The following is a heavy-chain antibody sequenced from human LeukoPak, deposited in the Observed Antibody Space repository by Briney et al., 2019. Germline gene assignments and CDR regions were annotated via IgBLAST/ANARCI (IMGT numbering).Heavy chain of an antibody. CDR1: GFTFSSYA. CDR2: ISGSGGST. D-gene: IGHD4-17*01. Sequence: GGSLRLSCAASGFTFSSYAMRWVRQAPGKGLEWVSAISGSGGSTYYADSVKCRFTISRDNSKNTLYLQMKSLRAEDTAVYYCAKETPVTTFLHKSDYWGQGTLVTVSS. CDR3: AKETPVTTFLHKSDY. J-gene: IGHJ4*02. V-gene: IGHV3-23*01.